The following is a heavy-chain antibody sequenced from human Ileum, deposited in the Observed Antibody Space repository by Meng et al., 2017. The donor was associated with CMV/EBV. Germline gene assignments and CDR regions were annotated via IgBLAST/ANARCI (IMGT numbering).Heavy chain of an antibody. J-gene: IGHJ4*02. Sequence: GGSLRLSCAASGFSFSSYGLHWVRQAPGKGLEWVAVISYDGSNKYYADSVKGRFIISRDNSKNMLYLQMDSLRAEDTAVYYCARNYGLPYWGQGTLVTVDS. CDR1: GFSFSSYG. CDR3: ARNYGLPY. CDR2: ISYDGSNK. V-gene: IGHV3-30*04. D-gene: IGHD1-7*01.